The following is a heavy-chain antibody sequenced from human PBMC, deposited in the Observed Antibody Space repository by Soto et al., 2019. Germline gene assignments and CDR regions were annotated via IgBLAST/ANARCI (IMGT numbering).Heavy chain of an antibody. CDR1: GGTFSSYA. Sequence: KVSCKASGGTFSSYAISWVRQAPGQGLEWMGGIIPIFGTANYAQKFQGRVTITADESTSTAYMELSSLRSEDTAVYYCARDLGYYDSSGTKGPWGQGTLVTVSS. V-gene: IGHV1-69*01. CDR3: ARDLGYYDSSGTKGP. J-gene: IGHJ4*02. CDR2: IIPIFGTA. D-gene: IGHD3-22*01.